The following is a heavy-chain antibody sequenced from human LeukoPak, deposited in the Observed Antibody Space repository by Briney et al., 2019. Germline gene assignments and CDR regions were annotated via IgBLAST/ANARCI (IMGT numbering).Heavy chain of an antibody. Sequence: ASVKVSCKASGYTFTSYDINWVRQATGQGLEWMGWMNPNSGNTGYAQKFQGRVTMTRNTSISTAYMELSSLRSEDTAVYYCAGTTTEAATFDYWGQGTLVTVSP. J-gene: IGHJ4*02. D-gene: IGHD2-15*01. CDR1: GYTFTSYD. CDR2: MNPNSGNT. CDR3: AGTTTEAATFDY. V-gene: IGHV1-8*01.